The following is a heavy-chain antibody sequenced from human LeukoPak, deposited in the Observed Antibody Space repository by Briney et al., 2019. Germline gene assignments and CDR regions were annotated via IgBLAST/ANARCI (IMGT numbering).Heavy chain of an antibody. Sequence: GGSLRLSCAASGFTFSSCGFHWVRQAPGKGLEWVAFIRYDGSNKYYADSVKGRFTISRDNSKNTLYLQMNSLRAEDTAVYYCARGPFEEYYYYYMDVWGKGTTVTISS. J-gene: IGHJ6*03. V-gene: IGHV3-30*02. D-gene: IGHD2/OR15-2a*01. CDR3: ARGPFEEYYYYYMDV. CDR2: IRYDGSNK. CDR1: GFTFSSCG.